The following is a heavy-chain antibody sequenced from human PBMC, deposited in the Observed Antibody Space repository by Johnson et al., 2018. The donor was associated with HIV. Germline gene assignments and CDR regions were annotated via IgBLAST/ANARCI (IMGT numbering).Heavy chain of an antibody. CDR3: AREGKDSFDI. V-gene: IGHV3-30*03. CDR2: ISYDGSNK. J-gene: IGHJ3*02. Sequence: QVQLVESGGGLVQPGGSLRLSCAASGFTFSSYGMHWVRQDPGKGLAWVAVISYDGSNKYYADSVKGRFTISRDNSKNTLYLQMNSLRAEDTAVYYCAREGKDSFDIWGQGTMVTVSS. D-gene: IGHD3-10*01. CDR1: GFTFSSYG.